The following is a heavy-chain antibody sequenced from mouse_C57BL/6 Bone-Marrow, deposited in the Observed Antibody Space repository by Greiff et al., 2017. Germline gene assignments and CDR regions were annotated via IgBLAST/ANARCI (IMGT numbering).Heavy chain of an antibody. J-gene: IGHJ2*01. CDR1: GYTFTSYG. CDR2: IYPRSGNT. CDR3: AKGDYGYDFFDY. Sequence: QVQLQQSGAELARPGASVKLSCKASGYTFTSYGISWVKQRTGQGLEWIGEIYPRSGNTYYNEKFKGKATLTADKSSSTAYMELRSLTSDDSAVYFCAKGDYGYDFFDYWGQGTTLTVSS. V-gene: IGHV1-81*01. D-gene: IGHD2-2*01.